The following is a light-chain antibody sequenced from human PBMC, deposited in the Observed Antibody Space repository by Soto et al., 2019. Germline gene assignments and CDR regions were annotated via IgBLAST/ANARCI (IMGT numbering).Light chain of an antibody. Sequence: DIQMTQSPSTLSASVGDRVTITCRASQYISSCLSWSQQKPGKAPKLLIYKPSSLESGGPSRFSGSGSGTEFPLTISSLQPDDFATYYCQQYNSQRTFGQGTKVDIK. J-gene: IGKJ1*01. CDR3: QQYNSQRT. V-gene: IGKV1-5*03. CDR1: QYISSC. CDR2: KPS.